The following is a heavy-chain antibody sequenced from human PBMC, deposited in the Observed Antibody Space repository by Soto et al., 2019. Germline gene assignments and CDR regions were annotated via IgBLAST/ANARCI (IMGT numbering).Heavy chain of an antibody. J-gene: IGHJ4*02. CDR3: EREGYRTSYPYFDY. D-gene: IGHD6-6*01. Sequence: GGSLRLSCAASGFTFSSYAMHWVRQAPGKGLEWVAVISYDGSNKYYADSVKGRFTISRDNSKNTLYLQMNSLRAEDTAVYYCEREGYRTSYPYFDYWGQGTLVTVSS. CDR2: ISYDGSNK. CDR1: GFTFSSYA. V-gene: IGHV3-30-3*01.